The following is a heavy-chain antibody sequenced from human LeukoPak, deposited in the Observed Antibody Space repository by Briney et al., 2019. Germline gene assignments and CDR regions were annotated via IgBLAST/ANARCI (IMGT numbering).Heavy chain of an antibody. CDR2: IYHSGST. J-gene: IGHJ4*02. Sequence: SETLSLTCTVSGYSVSSGYYWGWIRQPPGKGLEWIGSIYHSGSTYYNPSLKSRVTISVDTSKNQFSLKLSSVTAADTAVYYCARFSGSYYYFDYWGQGTLVTVSS. CDR3: ARFSGSYYYFDY. V-gene: IGHV4-38-2*02. D-gene: IGHD1-26*01. CDR1: GYSVSSGYY.